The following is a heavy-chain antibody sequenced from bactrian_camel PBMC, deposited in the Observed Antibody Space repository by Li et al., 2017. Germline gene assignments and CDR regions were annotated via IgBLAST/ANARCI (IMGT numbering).Heavy chain of an antibody. D-gene: IGHD4*01. CDR1: GKTNVLNC. J-gene: IGHJ4*01. Sequence: HVQLVESGGGLVQPGGSLNLSCAATGKTNVLNCMGWFRQAPGKEREGVAVITRIHGGTEYADSVKGRFIISRDSSKMTWSLQMNNLKPEDTAMYYCAADRTWFQCTLETISTGRGGRGTQVTVS. V-gene: IGHV3S53*01. CDR2: ITRIHGGT. CDR3: AADRTWFQCTLETISTGR.